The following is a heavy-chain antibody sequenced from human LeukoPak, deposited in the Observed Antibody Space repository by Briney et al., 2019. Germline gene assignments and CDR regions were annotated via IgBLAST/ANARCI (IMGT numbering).Heavy chain of an antibody. CDR3: TRGRRLDNAPTAPCEY. D-gene: IGHD2-2*03. Sequence: GASVTVSCKASGYIFTGYYMHWVRQAPGQGLEWMGWINPNSGDTDYAQKFQGRVTMTRDTSIRTVYMELSSQKSDDTAVYYCTRGRRLDNAPTAPCEYWGQGTLVTVSS. CDR1: GYIFTGYY. V-gene: IGHV1-2*02. J-gene: IGHJ4*02. CDR2: INPNSGDT.